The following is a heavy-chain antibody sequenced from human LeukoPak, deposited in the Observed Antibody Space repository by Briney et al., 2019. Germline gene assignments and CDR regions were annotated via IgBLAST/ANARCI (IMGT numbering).Heavy chain of an antibody. Sequence: SETLSLTCSVSGGSISIYYWTWIRQIPGKGLEWIGYIYYTGTTNYNPLFESRATISVDTSKNQFSLKLTSVTAADTAVYFCARETVISNGRGGVDPWGQGTLVIVSS. D-gene: IGHD2-8*01. CDR1: GGSISIYY. V-gene: IGHV4-59*01. J-gene: IGHJ5*02. CDR3: ARETVISNGRGGVDP. CDR2: IYYTGTT.